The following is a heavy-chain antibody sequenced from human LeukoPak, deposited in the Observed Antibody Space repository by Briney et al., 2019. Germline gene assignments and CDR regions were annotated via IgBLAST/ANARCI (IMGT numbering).Heavy chain of an antibody. Sequence: GGSLRLSCAASGFTVSSNYMSWVRQAPGKGLEWVSVIYSGGSTYYADSVKGRFTISRDNSKNTLYLQMNSLRAEDTAVYYCARVIMSGYSYGWGRDYYYYMDVWGKGTTVTISS. D-gene: IGHD5-18*01. V-gene: IGHV3-66*01. CDR3: ARVIMSGYSYGWGRDYYYYMDV. CDR2: IYSGGST. CDR1: GFTVSSNY. J-gene: IGHJ6*03.